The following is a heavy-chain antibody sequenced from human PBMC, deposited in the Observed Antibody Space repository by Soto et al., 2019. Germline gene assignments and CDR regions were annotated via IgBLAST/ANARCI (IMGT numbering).Heavy chain of an antibody. CDR3: TSPAPGHDAFYF. CDR2: IRSKAYGGTT. D-gene: IGHD2-2*01. CDR1: GFTFGDYA. V-gene: IGHV3-49*03. Sequence: GGSLRLSCTASGFTFGDYAMSWFRQAPGKGLEWVGFIRSKAYGGTTEYAASVKGRFTISRDDSKSIAYLQMNSLKTEDTAVYFFTSPAPGHDAFYFWGQGTMVPVSS. J-gene: IGHJ3*01.